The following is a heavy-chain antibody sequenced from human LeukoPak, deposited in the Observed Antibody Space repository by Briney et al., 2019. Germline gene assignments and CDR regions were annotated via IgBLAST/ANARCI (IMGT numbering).Heavy chain of an antibody. CDR1: GFTFDDYA. V-gene: IGHV3-43D*03. D-gene: IGHD6-13*01. Sequence: PGGSLRLSCAASGFTFDDYAMHWVRQAPGKGLEWVSLISWDGGSTYYADSVKGRFTISRDNSKNSLYLQMNSLRAEDTALYYCAKDRGSIAAAGIDYWGQGTLVTVSS. CDR2: ISWDGGST. CDR3: AKDRGSIAAAGIDY. J-gene: IGHJ4*02.